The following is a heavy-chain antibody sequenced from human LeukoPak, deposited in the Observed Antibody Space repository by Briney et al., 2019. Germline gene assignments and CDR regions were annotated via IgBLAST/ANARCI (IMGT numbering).Heavy chain of an antibody. CDR3: ARGGSSWYADY. V-gene: IGHV4-59*01. J-gene: IGHJ4*02. Sequence: RPSETLSLTCSVSGASISTYYWSWIRQPPEKGLEWIGYIHYSGSTSHNPSLKSRVTMSVDTSNDQFSLKVSSVTAADTAVYYCARGGSSWYADYWGQGTLVTVSS. D-gene: IGHD6-13*01. CDR1: GASISTYY. CDR2: IHYSGST.